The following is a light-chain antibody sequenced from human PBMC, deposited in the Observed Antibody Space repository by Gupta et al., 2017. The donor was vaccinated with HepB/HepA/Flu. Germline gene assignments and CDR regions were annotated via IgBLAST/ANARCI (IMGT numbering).Light chain of an antibody. J-gene: IGKJ4*01. Sequence: DVQMTQSPSSVSASVGDRVTITCRASENIAHYLKCHQHPPGKATVLLFHGATSVQSGAPSSFRGAASAAEFTLTSSMQAHDAFGTYCCQQCDGLPLAFGGGTKVEMK. CDR2: GAT. CDR1: ENIAHY. CDR3: QQCDGLPLA. V-gene: IGKV1-39*01.